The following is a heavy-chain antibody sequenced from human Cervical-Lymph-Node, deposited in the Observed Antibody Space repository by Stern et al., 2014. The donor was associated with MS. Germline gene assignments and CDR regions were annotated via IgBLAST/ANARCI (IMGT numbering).Heavy chain of an antibody. D-gene: IGHD5-12*01. CDR1: GFNFPNYN. V-gene: IGHV3-21*06. CDR2: IRAISTYI. J-gene: IGHJ6*02. CDR3: VSASRYSGYTYYGMDV. Sequence: EVQLVESGGGLVKPGGSLRLSCAASGFNFPNYNMHWVRQAPGRGLEWGSFIRAISTYIYYADSVKGRFTISRDNAKNLLYLQMNSLRAEDTAVYYCVSASRYSGYTYYGMDVWGQGTTVTVSS.